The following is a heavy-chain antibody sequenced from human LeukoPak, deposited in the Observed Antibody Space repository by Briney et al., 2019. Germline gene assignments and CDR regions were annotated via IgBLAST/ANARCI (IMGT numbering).Heavy chain of an antibody. CDR3: TGDGGNWAFDY. Sequence: PSETLSLTCAVYGGSFSGYYWNWIRQPSGKGLEWIGYIYYSGSANYNPSLKSRVTISVDTSKNQFSLKLSSVTAADTAFYYCTGDGGNWAFDYWGQGTLVTVSS. CDR1: GGSFSGYY. CDR2: IYYSGSA. J-gene: IGHJ4*02. D-gene: IGHD4-23*01. V-gene: IGHV4-59*01.